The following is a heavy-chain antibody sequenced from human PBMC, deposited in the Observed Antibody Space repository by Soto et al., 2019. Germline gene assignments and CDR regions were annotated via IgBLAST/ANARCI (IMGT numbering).Heavy chain of an antibody. Sequence: QAQLVQFGAEVKKPGASVRVSCEASGYTFTSYYIHWLRQAPGQGLEWMGWINPNTGGTKYAQRFQGRVTMTRDTSISTAYMELSSPTSDDTALYYCARQLAYCAGDCYTEPIDYWGQGTLVTVSS. CDR3: ARQLAYCAGDCYTEPIDY. J-gene: IGHJ4*02. D-gene: IGHD2-21*02. CDR1: GYTFTSYY. CDR2: INPNTGGT. V-gene: IGHV1-2*02.